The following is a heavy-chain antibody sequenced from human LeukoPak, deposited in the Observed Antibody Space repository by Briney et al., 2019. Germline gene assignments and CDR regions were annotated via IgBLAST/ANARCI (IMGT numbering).Heavy chain of an antibody. CDR2: IYYSGST. Sequence: PSETLSLTCTVSGGSISSSSYYWGWIRQPPGKGLEWIGSIYYSGSTYYNPSLKSRVTISVDTSKNQFSLKLSSVTAADTAVYYCATPPSFIAAAGTIAEDYWGQGTLVTVSS. D-gene: IGHD6-13*01. V-gene: IGHV4-39*01. CDR1: GGSISSSSYY. CDR3: ATPPSFIAAAGTIAEDY. J-gene: IGHJ4*02.